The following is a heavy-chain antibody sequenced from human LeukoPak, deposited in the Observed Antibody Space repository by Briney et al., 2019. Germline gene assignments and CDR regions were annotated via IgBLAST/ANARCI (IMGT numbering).Heavy chain of an antibody. CDR2: IKQDGSEK. Sequence: GGSLRLSCAASGFTFSSYWMSWVRQAPGKGLEWVANIKQDGSEKYYVDSVKGRFTISRGNAKNSLYLQMNSLRAEDTAVYYCARDHEPTRNYMDVWGKGTTVTVSS. CDR1: GFTFSSYW. D-gene: IGHD2-15*01. CDR3: ARDHEPTRNYMDV. J-gene: IGHJ6*03. V-gene: IGHV3-7*01.